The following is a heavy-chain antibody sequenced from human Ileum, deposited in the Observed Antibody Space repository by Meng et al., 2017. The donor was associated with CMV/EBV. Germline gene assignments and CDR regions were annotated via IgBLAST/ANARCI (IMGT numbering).Heavy chain of an antibody. Sequence: MSWGRQAPGQGLGWMGGILPILEVANYAQKYQGRITMPADNSTDKAYMELSGLRSEDTAVYYCARVRLGRIIVGATAGGWGYYGMDVWGQGTTVTVSS. CDR3: ARVRLGRIIVGATAGGWGYYGMDV. CDR2: ILPILEVA. J-gene: IGHJ6*02. V-gene: IGHV1-69*10. D-gene: IGHD1-26*01.